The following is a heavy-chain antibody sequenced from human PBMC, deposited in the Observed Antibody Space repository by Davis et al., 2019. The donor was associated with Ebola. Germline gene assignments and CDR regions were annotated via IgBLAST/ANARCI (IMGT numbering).Heavy chain of an antibody. D-gene: IGHD2-15*01. V-gene: IGHV1-18*01. Sequence: ASVKVSCKASGYTFTSYGISWVRQAPGQGLEWMGWISAYNGNTNYAQKLQGRVTMTTDTSTSTAYMELRSLRSDDTAVYYCARAVGYCSGGSCYQGWFDPWGQGTLVIVSS. J-gene: IGHJ5*02. CDR2: ISAYNGNT. CDR1: GYTFTSYG. CDR3: ARAVGYCSGGSCYQGWFDP.